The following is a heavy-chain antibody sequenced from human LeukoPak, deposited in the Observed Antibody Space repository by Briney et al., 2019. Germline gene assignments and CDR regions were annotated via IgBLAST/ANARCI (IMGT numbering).Heavy chain of an antibody. CDR1: GGSFSGYY. CDR2: INHSGST. D-gene: IGHD3-22*01. Sequence: SETLSLTCAVYGGSFSGYYWNWIRQPPGKGLEWIGEINHSGSTNYNPSLKSRITISVDTSKNQFSLKLSSVTAADTAVYYCARIDSSGYYVDYWGQGTLVTVSS. J-gene: IGHJ4*02. V-gene: IGHV4-34*01. CDR3: ARIDSSGYYVDY.